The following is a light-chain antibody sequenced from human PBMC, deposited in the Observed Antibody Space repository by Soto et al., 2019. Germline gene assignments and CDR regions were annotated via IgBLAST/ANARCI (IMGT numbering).Light chain of an antibody. V-gene: IGLV1-47*02. CDR3: AAWDDSLSAVV. CDR1: SSNIGSNY. CDR2: SNS. Sequence: QSVLTQPPSASGPPGQRVTISCSGSSSNIGSNYVYWYQQLPGTAPKLLIYSNSQRPSGVPDRFSGSKSGTSASLAISGLRSEDEADYYCAAWDDSLSAVVFGGGTKLTVL. J-gene: IGLJ2*01.